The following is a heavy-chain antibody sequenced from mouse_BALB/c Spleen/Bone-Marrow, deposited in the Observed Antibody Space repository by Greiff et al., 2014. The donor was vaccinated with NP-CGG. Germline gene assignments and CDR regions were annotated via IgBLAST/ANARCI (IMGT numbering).Heavy chain of an antibody. V-gene: IGHV5-9-2*01. J-gene: IGHJ3*01. CDR2: ISGGGSYT. CDR1: GFTFNNYG. D-gene: IGHD2-4*01. Sequence: EVMLLESGGGLVKSGGSLKLSCAASGFTFNNYGMSWVRQTPEKRLEWVATISGGGSYTFYPDSVKGRFTISRDNAKNDLYLQLSSLRSEDTALYYCARHAYYDQTEVSFVYWGQGTLVTVSA. CDR3: ARHAYYDQTEVSFVY.